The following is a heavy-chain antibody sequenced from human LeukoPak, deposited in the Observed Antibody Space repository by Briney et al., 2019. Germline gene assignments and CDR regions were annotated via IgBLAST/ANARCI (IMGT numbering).Heavy chain of an antibody. CDR1: GFTFSSYA. V-gene: IGHV3-30-3*01. CDR3: ARDSAIAAAGGYFDY. J-gene: IGHJ4*02. CDR2: ISYDGSNK. Sequence: GGSLRLSCAASGFTFSSYAMHWVRQAPDKGLEWVAVISYDGSNKYYADSVKGRFTISRDNSKNTLYLQMNSLRAEDTAVYYCARDSAIAAAGGYFDYWGQGTLVTVSS. D-gene: IGHD6-13*01.